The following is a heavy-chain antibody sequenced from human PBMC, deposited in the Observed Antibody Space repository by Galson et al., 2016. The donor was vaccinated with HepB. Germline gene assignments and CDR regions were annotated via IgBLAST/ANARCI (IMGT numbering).Heavy chain of an antibody. CDR3: ARGRGRQYGVGWFDP. CDR1: GGSFSDSF. Sequence: SETLSLTCGVSGGSFSDSFWSWIRQTPGKGLEWIGEINHSGSMNHNPSLKNRVILSADTAKNQFSLKMTSRTAADTAVYFCARGRGRQYGVGWFDPWGQGIQVTVTS. J-gene: IGHJ5*02. V-gene: IGHV4-34*01. D-gene: IGHD1-26*01. CDR2: INHSGSM.